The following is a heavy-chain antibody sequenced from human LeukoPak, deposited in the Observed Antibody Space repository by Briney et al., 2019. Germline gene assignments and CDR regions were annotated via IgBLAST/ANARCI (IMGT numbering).Heavy chain of an antibody. CDR1: GYSISRGYY. Sequence: SETQSLTCAVSGYSISRGYYWGWIRQPPGKGLEWIGTIYHSGSTYYNPSLESRVTISVDTSKNQFSLKLNSVTAAGTAVYHCARKLYYGDYFDYWGQGALVTVSS. CDR3: ARKLYYGDYFDY. V-gene: IGHV4-38-2*01. J-gene: IGHJ4*02. CDR2: IYHSGST. D-gene: IGHD2-8*01.